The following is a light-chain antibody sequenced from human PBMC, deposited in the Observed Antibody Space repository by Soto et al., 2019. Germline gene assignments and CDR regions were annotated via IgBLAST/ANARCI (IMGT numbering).Light chain of an antibody. CDR1: QDITNY. Sequence: DIQMTPSPSSLSASVVYIVTITFHSSQDITNYLNWYQQTPGKAPKLLIYAASSLQSGFPSRFSGSGSVTDFTLTVSSLQPEDFATYYCNQRYDIPNFGQGTRLEIK. CDR2: AAS. CDR3: NQRYDIPN. V-gene: IGKV1-39*01. J-gene: IGKJ5*01.